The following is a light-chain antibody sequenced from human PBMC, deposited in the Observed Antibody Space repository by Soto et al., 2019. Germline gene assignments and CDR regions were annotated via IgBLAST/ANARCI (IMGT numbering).Light chain of an antibody. J-gene: IGKJ1*01. CDR2: TGS. CDR1: QAIDSW. CDR3: LQYYNFSWT. Sequence: DIQMTQSPSSVSASVGDRVTITCRASQAIDSWLAWYQQKPGEAPKLLIFTGSLLHSGVPPRFSGSGSGTDFTLTISSLQPEDFATYYCLQYYNFSWTFGQGTKV. V-gene: IGKV1-12*01.